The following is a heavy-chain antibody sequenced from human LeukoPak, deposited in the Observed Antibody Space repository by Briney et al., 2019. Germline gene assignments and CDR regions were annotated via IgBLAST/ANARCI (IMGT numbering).Heavy chain of an antibody. V-gene: IGHV1-69*13. J-gene: IGHJ6*03. CDR2: IIPIFGTA. CDR3: ARAIFGVVNESYHYMDV. Sequence: SVKVSCKASGGTFSSYAISWVRQAPGQGLEWMGGIIPIFGTANYAQKFQGRVTITADESTSTAYMELSSLRSEDTAVYYCARAIFGVVNESYHYMDVWGKGTTVTVSS. CDR1: GGTFSSYA. D-gene: IGHD3-3*01.